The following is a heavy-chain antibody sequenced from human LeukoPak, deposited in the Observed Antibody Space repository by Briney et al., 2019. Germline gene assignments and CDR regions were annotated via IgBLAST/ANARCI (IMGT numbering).Heavy chain of an antibody. CDR1: GGSISSSSYY. D-gene: IGHD3-16*02. V-gene: IGHV4-39*01. Sequence: PSETLSLTCTVSGGSISSSSYYWGWIRQPPGKGLEWIGSIYYSGSTYYNPSLKSRVTISVDTSKNQFSLKLSSVTAADTAVYYCEAQNRGTYDYVWGSYRGLYYYYGMDVWGQGTTVTVSS. J-gene: IGHJ6*02. CDR2: IYYSGST. CDR3: EAQNRGTYDYVWGSYRGLYYYYGMDV.